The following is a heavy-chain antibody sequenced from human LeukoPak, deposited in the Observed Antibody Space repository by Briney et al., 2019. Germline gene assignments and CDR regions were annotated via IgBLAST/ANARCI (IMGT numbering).Heavy chain of an antibody. CDR2: INPDSGGT. CDR3: ARLPSPNSSGRDY. CDR1: GYTFTGYY. Sequence: ASVKVSCKASGYTFTGYYMHWVRQAPGQGLEWMGWINPDSGGTNYAQKFQGRVTMTRDTSISTAYMELSRLRSDDTAVYYCARLPSPNSSGRDYWGQGTLVTVSS. V-gene: IGHV1-2*02. J-gene: IGHJ4*02. D-gene: IGHD6-19*01.